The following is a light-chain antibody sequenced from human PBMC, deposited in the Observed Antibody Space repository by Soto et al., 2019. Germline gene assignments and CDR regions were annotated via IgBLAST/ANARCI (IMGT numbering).Light chain of an antibody. Sequence: EIVMTQSPATLSVSPGERATLSCRASQSVSSNLAWYQQKPGQAPRLLIYGASTRATGIPARFSGSGPGTEFTLTISSLQSEDFAVYYCQQYHNWPPITFGPGTKVDIK. J-gene: IGKJ3*01. CDR2: GAS. CDR3: QQYHNWPPIT. CDR1: QSVSSN. V-gene: IGKV3-15*01.